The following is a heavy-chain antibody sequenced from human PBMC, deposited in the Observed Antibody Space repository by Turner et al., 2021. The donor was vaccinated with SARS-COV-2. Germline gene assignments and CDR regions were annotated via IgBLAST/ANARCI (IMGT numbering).Heavy chain of an antibody. J-gene: IGHJ2*01. Sequence: QVQLVQSGAEVKKPGASVTVSCRVSGYTLTELSMPWVRQAPGKGLEWMGGFDPEDGETIYAQKFQGRVTMTEDTSTDTAYMELSSLRSEDTAVYYCATTLVTLIGDWYFDLWGRGTLVTVSS. D-gene: IGHD3-22*01. CDR2: FDPEDGET. CDR1: GYTLTELS. V-gene: IGHV1-24*01. CDR3: ATTLVTLIGDWYFDL.